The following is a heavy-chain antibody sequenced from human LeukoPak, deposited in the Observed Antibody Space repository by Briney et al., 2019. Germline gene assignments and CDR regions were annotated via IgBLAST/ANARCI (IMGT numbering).Heavy chain of an antibody. CDR1: VDSVSDHY. D-gene: IGHD2-2*01. V-gene: IGHV4-34*01. Sequence: PSGTLSLTCAVYVDSVSDHYWTWIRHPPGKGLEWIGEIHHSGSTNYRLSLKSRVSISVDRSKNQFSLKLTSVTAADTAVYYCARSPATSWSNFDYWGQGTLVTVSS. CDR3: ARSPATSWSNFDY. J-gene: IGHJ4*02. CDR2: IHHSGST.